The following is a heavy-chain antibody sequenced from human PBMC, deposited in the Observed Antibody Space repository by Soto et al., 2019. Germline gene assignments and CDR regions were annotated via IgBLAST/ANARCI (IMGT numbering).Heavy chain of an antibody. V-gene: IGHV3-30*18. D-gene: IGHD3-3*01. CDR3: AKGDYDFWSGDFDY. J-gene: IGHJ4*02. CDR1: GFTFSSYG. Sequence: GGSLRLSCAASGFTFSSYGMHWVRQAPGKGLEWVAVISYDGSNKYYADSVKGRFTISRDNSKNTLYLQMNSLRAEDTAVYYCAKGDYDFWSGDFDYWGQGTLVTVSS. CDR2: ISYDGSNK.